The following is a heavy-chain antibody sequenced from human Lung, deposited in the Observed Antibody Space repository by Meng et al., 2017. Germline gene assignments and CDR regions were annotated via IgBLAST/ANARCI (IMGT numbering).Heavy chain of an antibody. J-gene: IGHJ2*01. CDR1: GGCIISSNYY. Sequence: QVQLQGSGARLVRPSQTLSLTCTVSGGCIISSNYYWRSTRQPPGKGLEWSGNICNTGCTYYNPSLKSRITISVDTSKYQFSLKLSSVTAAETAVYYGARGQEGYFDLWGRGTLVTVSS. CDR2: ICNTGCT. CDR3: ARGQEGYFDL. V-gene: IGHV4-30-4*01.